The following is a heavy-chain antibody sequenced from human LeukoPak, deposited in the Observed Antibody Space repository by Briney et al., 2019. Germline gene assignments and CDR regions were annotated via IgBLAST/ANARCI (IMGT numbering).Heavy chain of an antibody. CDR1: GFTFSSYA. CDR3: PAGDHLNYGVEY. V-gene: IGHV3-23*01. Sequence: GGSLRLSCAASGFTFSSYAMSWVPQAPGKGLERVSAISYNGGSTYYADSVKGRFTISRDNSKNTLYLKMNSLSAEDTAVDYCPAGDHLNYGVEYRGQGTLVTVSS. CDR2: ISYNGGST. J-gene: IGHJ4*02. D-gene: IGHD4-17*01.